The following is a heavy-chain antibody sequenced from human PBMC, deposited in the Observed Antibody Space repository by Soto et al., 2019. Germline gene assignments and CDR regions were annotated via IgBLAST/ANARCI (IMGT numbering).Heavy chain of an antibody. Sequence: QVQLVQSGAEVKKPGSSVKVSCKASGGTFSSYAISWVRQAPGQGLEWMGGIIPIFGTANYAQKFQGRVTITADESTSTAYMELSSLRSEDTAVYYCARGVVPAAIPDPYYYYYYGMDVWGQGTTVTVSS. D-gene: IGHD2-2*02. CDR1: GGTFSSYA. J-gene: IGHJ6*02. CDR3: ARGVVPAAIPDPYYYYYYGMDV. V-gene: IGHV1-69*01. CDR2: IIPIFGTA.